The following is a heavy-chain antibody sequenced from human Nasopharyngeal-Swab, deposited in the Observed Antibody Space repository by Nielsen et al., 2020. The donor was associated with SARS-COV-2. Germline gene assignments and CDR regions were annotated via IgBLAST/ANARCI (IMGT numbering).Heavy chain of an antibody. V-gene: IGHV3-9*01. CDR1: GFTFDDYA. Sequence: SLKISCAASGFTFDDYAMHWVRQAPGKGLEWVSGISWNSGSIGYADSVKGRFTISRDNAKNSLYLQMNSLRAEDTALYYCAKLTDYGDYYLDYWGQGTLVTVSS. J-gene: IGHJ4*02. CDR3: AKLTDYGDYYLDY. D-gene: IGHD4-17*01. CDR2: ISWNSGSI.